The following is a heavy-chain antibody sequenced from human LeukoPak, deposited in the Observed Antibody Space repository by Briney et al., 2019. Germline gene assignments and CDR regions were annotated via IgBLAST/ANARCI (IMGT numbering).Heavy chain of an antibody. D-gene: IGHD3-22*01. Sequence: PGGSLRLSCSASGFTFKKYAMHWVRQAPGKGLEYVSAINSNGGRTYYADSVKGRFTISRDNSKNTLFLQMSSLRVEDTAVYYCVKDLYYDNSGHYSGAFDYWGQGTLVTVSS. CDR3: VKDLYYDNSGHYSGAFDY. V-gene: IGHV3-64D*06. CDR2: INSNGGRT. CDR1: GFTFKKYA. J-gene: IGHJ4*02.